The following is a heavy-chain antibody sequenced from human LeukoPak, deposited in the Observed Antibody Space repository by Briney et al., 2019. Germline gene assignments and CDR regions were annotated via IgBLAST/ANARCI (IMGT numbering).Heavy chain of an antibody. CDR3: AKEPWGGYPMWEPLAEY. D-gene: IGHD3-3*01. V-gene: IGHV3-30*02. CDR1: GFTFNTYG. J-gene: IGHJ4*02. CDR2: IWYDGSNK. Sequence: PGGSLRLSCAASGFTFNTYGMSWVRQAPGKGLEWVAFIWYDGSNKYYADSVKGRFTISRDNSKNTLYLQMNSLRAEDTAVYYCAKEPWGGYPMWEPLAEYWGQGTLVTVSS.